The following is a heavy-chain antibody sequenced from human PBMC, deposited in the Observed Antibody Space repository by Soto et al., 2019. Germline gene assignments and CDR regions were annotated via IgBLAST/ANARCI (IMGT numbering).Heavy chain of an antibody. Sequence: QLQLQESGPGLVKPSETLSLTCTVSGGSISSSSYYWGWIRQPPGKGLEWIGSIYYSGSTYYNPSLKSRVTISVDTSKNQSALKLSSVTAADTAVYYCAGVLLWFGEKDVWGKGTMVTVSS. D-gene: IGHD3-10*01. CDR1: GGSISSSSYY. J-gene: IGHJ6*04. CDR2: IYYSGST. V-gene: IGHV4-39*01. CDR3: AGVLLWFGEKDV.